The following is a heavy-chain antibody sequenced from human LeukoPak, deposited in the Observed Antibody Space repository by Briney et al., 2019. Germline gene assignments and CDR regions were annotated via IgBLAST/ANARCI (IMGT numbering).Heavy chain of an antibody. Sequence: SETLSLTCTVSGASTRTYCWSWIRQPPGKRLEWIGYTYYSGSTYYNPSLKSRVTISVDTSKNQFSLKLSSVTAADTAVYYCARSPPMVRGVIIKGWFDPWGQGTLVTVSS. D-gene: IGHD3-10*01. CDR2: TYYSGST. V-gene: IGHV4-59*12. J-gene: IGHJ5*02. CDR3: ARSPPMVRGVIIKGWFDP. CDR1: GASTRTYC.